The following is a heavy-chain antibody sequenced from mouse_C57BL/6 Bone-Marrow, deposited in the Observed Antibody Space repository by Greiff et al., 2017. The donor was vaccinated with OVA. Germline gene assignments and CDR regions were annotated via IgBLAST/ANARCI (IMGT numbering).Heavy chain of an antibody. CDR3: ARDASMDD. V-gene: IGHV7-1*01. CDR2: SRNKANDYTT. J-gene: IGHJ4*01. CDR1: GFTFSDFY. Sequence: DVMLVESGGGLVQSGRSLRLSCATSGFTFSDFYMEWVRQAPGKGLEWIAASRNKANDYTTEYSESVKGRFIVSRDTSQSILYLQMNALRAEDTAIYYCARDASMDDWGQGTSVTVSS.